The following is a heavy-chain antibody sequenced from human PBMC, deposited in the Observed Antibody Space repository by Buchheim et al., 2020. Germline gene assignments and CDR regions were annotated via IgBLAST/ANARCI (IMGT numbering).Heavy chain of an antibody. V-gene: IGHV3-30-3*01. J-gene: IGHJ6*02. Sequence: VQLVESGGGWVQPGGSLRLSCAASGFTFSDHYMDWVRQAPGKGLEWVTVISYDGSNKYYADSVKGRFTISRDNSKNTLYPQMNSLRAEDTAVYYCAREMERYFDWLLNYYYYGMDVWGQGTT. CDR2: ISYDGSNK. CDR3: AREMERYFDWLLNYYYYGMDV. CDR1: GFTFSDHY. D-gene: IGHD3-9*01.